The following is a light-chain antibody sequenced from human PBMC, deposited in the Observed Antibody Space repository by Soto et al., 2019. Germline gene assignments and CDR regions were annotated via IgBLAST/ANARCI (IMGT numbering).Light chain of an antibody. Sequence: MVMTQSPATLSVSQGERATLSCRASQSVSSSYLAWYQQKPGQAPRLLIYGPSTRATGIPARFSGSGSGTEFTLTISSLQSEDFALYYCQQYNNWPRTFGQGTKVDIK. CDR1: QSVSSSY. CDR3: QQYNNWPRT. CDR2: GPS. J-gene: IGKJ1*01. V-gene: IGKV3-15*01.